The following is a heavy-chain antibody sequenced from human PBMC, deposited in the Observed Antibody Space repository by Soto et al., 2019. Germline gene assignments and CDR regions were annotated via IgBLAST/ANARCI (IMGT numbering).Heavy chain of an antibody. V-gene: IGHV3-11*05. Sequence: QVQLVESGGGLVKPGGSLRLSCAASGFTFSDYYMSWIHQAPGKGLEWVSYINSSSSYTNYADSVKGRFTISRDNAKNSLYLQMSSLRAEDTAVYYCARIITAAGGRRYFDLWGRGTLVTVSS. CDR2: INSSSSYT. CDR3: ARIITAAGGRRYFDL. D-gene: IGHD6-13*01. CDR1: GFTFSDYY. J-gene: IGHJ2*01.